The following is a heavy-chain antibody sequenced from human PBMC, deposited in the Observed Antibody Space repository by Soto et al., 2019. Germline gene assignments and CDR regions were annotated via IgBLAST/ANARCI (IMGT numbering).Heavy chain of an antibody. CDR2: IYYSGST. CDR3: AGGQVPPDAFDF. J-gene: IGHJ3*01. Sequence: QVQLQESGPGLVKPSETLSLTCTVSGGSISSYYWSWIRQPPGKGLEWIGYIYYSGSTNYNPSLMSRFTLYVDTSQNRFSLKLSSVTAADTAVYYCAGGQVPPDAFDFWGQGTMVTVSS. V-gene: IGHV4-59*01. D-gene: IGHD2-2*01. CDR1: GGSISSYY.